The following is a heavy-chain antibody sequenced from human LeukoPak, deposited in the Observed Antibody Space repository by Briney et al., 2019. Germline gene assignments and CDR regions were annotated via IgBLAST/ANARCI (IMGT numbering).Heavy chain of an antibody. V-gene: IGHV1-58*02. J-gene: IGHJ4*02. CDR2: IAVGSGNT. CDR1: GFTFTTSA. CDR3: AAAYRYFYDRGGCFDY. D-gene: IGHD3-22*01. Sequence: GASVKVSCKASGFTFTTSAMQWVRQARGQRLEWIGWIAVGSGNTNYAQKFQERVTITRDMSTSTAYMELSSLRSEDTAVYYCAAAYRYFYDRGGCFDYWGQGTLVTVSS.